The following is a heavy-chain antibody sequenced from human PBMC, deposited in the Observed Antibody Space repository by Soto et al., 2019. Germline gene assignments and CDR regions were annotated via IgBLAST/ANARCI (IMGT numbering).Heavy chain of an antibody. V-gene: IGHV3-30*04. Sequence: GGSLRLSCAASGFTFSSYAMHWVRQAPGKGLEWVAVISYDGSNKYYADSVKGRFTISRDNSKNTLYLQMNSLRAEDTAVYYCAKVPLDYYDSSGSPRMLIDIWGQGTMVTVSS. CDR2: ISYDGSNK. D-gene: IGHD3-22*01. CDR3: AKVPLDYYDSSGSPRMLIDI. CDR1: GFTFSSYA. J-gene: IGHJ3*02.